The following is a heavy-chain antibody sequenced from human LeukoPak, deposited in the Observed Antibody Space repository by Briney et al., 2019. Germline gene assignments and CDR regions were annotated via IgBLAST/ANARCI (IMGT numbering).Heavy chain of an antibody. Sequence: PGGSLRLSCAASGFTFSSYSMNWVRQAPGKGLEWVSSISSSSSYIYYADSVKGRFTISRDNAKNSLYLQMNSLRAEDTAVYYCASWGTMVRGVITYYYYGMDVWGQGTLVTVSS. J-gene: IGHJ6*02. V-gene: IGHV3-21*01. D-gene: IGHD3-10*01. CDR1: GFTFSSYS. CDR2: ISSSSSYI. CDR3: ASWGTMVRGVITYYYYGMDV.